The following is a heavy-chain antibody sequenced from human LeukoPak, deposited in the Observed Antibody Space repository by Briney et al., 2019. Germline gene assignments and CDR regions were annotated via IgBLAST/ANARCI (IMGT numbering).Heavy chain of an antibody. CDR3: ARGAHYHDSSEGYDY. D-gene: IGHD3-22*01. CDR2: INPNSGAT. V-gene: IGHV1-2*02. Sequence: GASVKVSCKASGYTFTGYYMHWVRQAPGQGLEWMGWINPNSGATNYVQKFQGRVTMTRDTTISTAYMELSRLRSDDTAIYYCARGAHYHDSSEGYDYWGQGTLVTVSS. CDR1: GYTFTGYY. J-gene: IGHJ4*02.